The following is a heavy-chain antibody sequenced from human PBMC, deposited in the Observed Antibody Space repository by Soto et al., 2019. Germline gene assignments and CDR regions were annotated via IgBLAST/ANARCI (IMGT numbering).Heavy chain of an antibody. V-gene: IGHV1-46*01. CDR1: GYTFTSYY. D-gene: IGHD6-6*01. Sequence: ASVKVSCKASGYTFTSYYMHWVRQAPGQGLEWMGIINPSGGSTSYAQKFQGRVTMTRDTSTSTVYMELSSLRSEDTAVYYCARDIGSSPHLDYYGMDVWGQGTTVTVS. J-gene: IGHJ6*02. CDR3: ARDIGSSPHLDYYGMDV. CDR2: INPSGGST.